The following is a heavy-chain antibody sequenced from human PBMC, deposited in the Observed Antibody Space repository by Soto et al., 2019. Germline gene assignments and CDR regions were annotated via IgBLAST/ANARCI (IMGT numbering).Heavy chain of an antibody. CDR1: GYTFSNYG. J-gene: IGHJ5*02. CDR3: ARVVPGAEAWFGP. CDR2: ISLYSDGA. D-gene: IGHD2-2*01. Sequence: ASVKVSCKTSGYTFSNYGITWVRQAPGQPLEWLGWISLYSDGANYAQKFQGRVSMTTDTSTTTAYMELRSLRSDDAAVYYCARVVPGAEAWFGPWGQGTLVTVSS. V-gene: IGHV1-18*01.